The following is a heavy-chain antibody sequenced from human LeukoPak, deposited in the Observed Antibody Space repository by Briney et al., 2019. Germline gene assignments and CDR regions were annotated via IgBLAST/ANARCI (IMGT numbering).Heavy chain of an antibody. CDR3: ARGSRRITMIVVDKTVDY. CDR2: ISSSGSTI. CDR1: GFTFNIYE. D-gene: IGHD3-22*01. V-gene: IGHV3-48*03. J-gene: IGHJ4*02. Sequence: GGSLRLSCAASGFTFNIYEMNWVRQAPGKGLEWVSYISSSGSTIYYADSVKGRFTIFRDNAKNSLYLQMNSLRAADTAVYYCARGSRRITMIVVDKTVDYWGQGTLVTVSS.